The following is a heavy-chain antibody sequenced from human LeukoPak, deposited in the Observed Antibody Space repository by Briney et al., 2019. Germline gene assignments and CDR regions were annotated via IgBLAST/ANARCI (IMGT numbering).Heavy chain of an antibody. J-gene: IGHJ3*02. V-gene: IGHV1-69*05. CDR1: GGTFSSYA. Sequence: GASVKVSCKASGGTFSSYAISWVRQAPGQGLEWMGGIIPIFGTANYAQKFQGRVTITTDESTSTAYMELSSLRSEDTAVYYCARRLSSYYYDSSGWGAFDIWGQGTMVTVSS. CDR2: IIPIFGTA. D-gene: IGHD3-22*01. CDR3: ARRLSSYYYDSSGWGAFDI.